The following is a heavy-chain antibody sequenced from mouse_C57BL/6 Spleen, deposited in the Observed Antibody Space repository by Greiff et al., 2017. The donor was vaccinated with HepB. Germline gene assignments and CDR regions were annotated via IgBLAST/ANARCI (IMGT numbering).Heavy chain of an antibody. Sequence: QVQLKQSGAELARPGASVKMSCKASGYTFTSYTMHWVKQRPGQGLEWIGYINPSSGYTKYNQKFKDKATLTADKSSSTAYMQLSSLTSEDSAVYYCARSSSGYVFAYWGQGTLVTVSA. CDR2: INPSSGYT. CDR1: GYTFTSYT. D-gene: IGHD3-2*02. V-gene: IGHV1-4*01. CDR3: ARSSSGYVFAY. J-gene: IGHJ3*01.